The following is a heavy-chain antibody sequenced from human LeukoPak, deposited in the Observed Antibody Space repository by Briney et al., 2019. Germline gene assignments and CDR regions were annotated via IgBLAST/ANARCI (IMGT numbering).Heavy chain of an antibody. CDR3: ARDLFTSSWYRWFDP. J-gene: IGHJ5*02. Sequence: PSETLSLTCTVSGGSISSGNYYWSWIRQPAGKGLEWIGRIYSSGSTNYNPPLKSRVTISEDTSKNQFSLKLTSVTAADTAVYYCARDLFTSSWYRWFDPWGQGTLVTVSS. V-gene: IGHV4-61*02. D-gene: IGHD6-13*01. CDR2: IYSSGST. CDR1: GGSISSGNYY.